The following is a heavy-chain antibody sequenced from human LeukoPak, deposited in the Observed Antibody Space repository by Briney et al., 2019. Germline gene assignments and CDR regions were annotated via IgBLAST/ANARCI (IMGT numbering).Heavy chain of an antibody. V-gene: IGHV1-2*02. Sequence: ASVKVSCKASGYTFTGYYMHWVRQAPGLGLEWMGWINPNSGGTNYAQKFQGRVTMTRDTSISTAYMELSRLRSDDTAVYYCARVRLGESGGFDPWGQGTLVTVSS. CDR3: ARVRLGESGGFDP. J-gene: IGHJ5*02. D-gene: IGHD3-16*01. CDR2: INPNSGGT. CDR1: GYTFTGYY.